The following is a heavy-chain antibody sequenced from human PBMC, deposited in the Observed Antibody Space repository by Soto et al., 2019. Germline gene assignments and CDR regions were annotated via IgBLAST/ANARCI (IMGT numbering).Heavy chain of an antibody. CDR2: IYYSGST. D-gene: IGHD3-3*01. CDR1: GGSISSGGYY. Sequence: SETLSLTCTVFGGSISSGGYYWSWIRQHPGKGLEWIGYIYYSGSTYYNPSLKSRVTISVDTSKNQFSLKLSSVTAADTAVYYCARGAVLRFSPFDYWGQGTLVTVSS. V-gene: IGHV4-31*03. CDR3: ARGAVLRFSPFDY. J-gene: IGHJ4*02.